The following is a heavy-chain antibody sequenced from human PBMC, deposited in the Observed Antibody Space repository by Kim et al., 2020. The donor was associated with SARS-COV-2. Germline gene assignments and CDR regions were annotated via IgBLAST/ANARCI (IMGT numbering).Heavy chain of an antibody. Sequence: SVKVSCKASGGTFSSYAISWVRQAPGQGLEWMGGIIPIFGTANYAQKFQGRVTITADESTSTAYMELSSLRSEDTAVYYCARDLYGDYYFDYWGQGTLVTVSS. CDR3: ARDLYGDYYFDY. CDR2: IIPIFGTA. J-gene: IGHJ4*02. CDR1: GGTFSSYA. V-gene: IGHV1-69*13. D-gene: IGHD4-17*01.